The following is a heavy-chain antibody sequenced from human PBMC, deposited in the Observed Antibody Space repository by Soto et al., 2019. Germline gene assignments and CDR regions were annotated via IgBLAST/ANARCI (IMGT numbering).Heavy chain of an antibody. CDR3: ARAGGIDMIVWV. CDR2: IYYSGST. D-gene: IGHD3-22*01. V-gene: IGHV4-59*01. J-gene: IGHJ4*02. CDR1: GGSSSSYY. Sequence: PLETLPHTWTVAGGSSSSYYWSWIRQPPGKGLEWIGYIYYSGSTNYNPSLKSRVTISVDTSKNQFSLKLSSVTAADTAVYYCARAGGIDMIVWVWGQGTLVTVSS.